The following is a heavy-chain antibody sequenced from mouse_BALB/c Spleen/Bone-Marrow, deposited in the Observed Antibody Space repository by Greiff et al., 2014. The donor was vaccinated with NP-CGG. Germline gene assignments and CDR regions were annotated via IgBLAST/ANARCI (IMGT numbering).Heavy chain of an antibody. V-gene: IGHV1-84*02. D-gene: IGHD1-2*01. CDR1: GYTFNDYY. CDR2: IYPGSGTT. J-gene: IGHJ4*01. CDR3: ARDYGYVDAMNY. Sequence: QVQLQQSGPELVKPGASVKISCKASGYTFNDYYINWVKQKPGQGLEWIGWIYPGSGTTKYNENFKGKATLTVDTSSSTAHIQLSSLTSEDTAVYFCARDYGYVDAMNYWGQGTSVTVSS.